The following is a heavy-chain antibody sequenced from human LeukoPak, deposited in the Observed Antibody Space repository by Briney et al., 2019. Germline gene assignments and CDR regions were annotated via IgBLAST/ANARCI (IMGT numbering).Heavy chain of an antibody. D-gene: IGHD5-18*01. V-gene: IGHV3-30*18. CDR2: ISYDGSNK. CDR3: AKDLVRYSYGNFDY. J-gene: IGHJ4*02. CDR1: GFTFSSYG. Sequence: GGSLRLSCAASGFTFSSYGMHWVRQAPGKGLEWVAVISYDGSNKYYADSVKGRFTISRDNSKNTLYLQMNSLRAEDTAVYYCAKDLVRYSYGNFDYWGQGTLVTVSS.